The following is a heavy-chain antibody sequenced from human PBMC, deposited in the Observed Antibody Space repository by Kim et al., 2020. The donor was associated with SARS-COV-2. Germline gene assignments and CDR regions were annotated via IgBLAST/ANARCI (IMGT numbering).Heavy chain of an antibody. J-gene: IGHJ4*02. D-gene: IGHD6-19*01. CDR3: ARDPYPQWLVRGYFDY. CDR2: IWYDGSNK. CDR1: GFTFSSYG. V-gene: IGHV3-33*01. Sequence: GGSLRLSCAASGFTFSSYGMHWVRQAPGKGLEWVAVIWYDGSNKYYADSVKGRFTISRDNSKNTLYLQMNSLRAEDTAVYYCARDPYPQWLVRGYFDYWGQGTLVTVSS.